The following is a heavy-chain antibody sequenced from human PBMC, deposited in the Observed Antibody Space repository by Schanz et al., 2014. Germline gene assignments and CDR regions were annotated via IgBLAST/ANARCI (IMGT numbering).Heavy chain of an antibody. Sequence: HVQLVQSGSAVKQPGASVKVSCKASVYTFTSDSMHWVRQAPGQGLEWMGMINPSGGSTTYAQKFQGRVTITADKSTTTAYMELNSLNSDDTAVYYCARGPLGTSPWGQGTLVTVSS. J-gene: IGHJ5*02. CDR3: ARGPLGTSP. D-gene: IGHD5-12*01. CDR2: INPSGGST. V-gene: IGHV1-46*01. CDR1: VYTFTSDS.